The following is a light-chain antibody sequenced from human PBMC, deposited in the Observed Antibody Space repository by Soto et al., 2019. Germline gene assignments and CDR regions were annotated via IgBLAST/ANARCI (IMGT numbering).Light chain of an antibody. CDR1: TGAVTNGHY. J-gene: IGLJ3*02. Sequence: QAVVTQEPSLAVSPGGTVTLTCGSSTGAVTNGHYPDWFQQKPGQAPRTLIYDTTNEHSWTPARFSGSLLGGKAALTLSGAQPEDEADYYCLLSYSDTKVFGGGTKLTVL. CDR2: DTT. CDR3: LLSYSDTKV. V-gene: IGLV7-46*01.